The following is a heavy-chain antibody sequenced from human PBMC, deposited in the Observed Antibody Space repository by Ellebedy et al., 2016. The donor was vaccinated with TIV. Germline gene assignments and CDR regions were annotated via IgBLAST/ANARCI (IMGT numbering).Heavy chain of an antibody. CDR3: SRYNSGWKIFDY. CDR1: VDSVSNKYAT. V-gene: IGHV6-1*01. J-gene: IGHJ4*02. Sequence: SQTLSLTCAISVDSVSNKYATWNWIRQSPSRGLEWLGRTYYRSKWYYEYAVSVYSRITINPDTSKNQFSLQLNSVTPEDTAVYYCSRYNSGWKIFDYWGQGTLVTVSS. CDR2: TYYRSKWYY. D-gene: IGHD6-19*01.